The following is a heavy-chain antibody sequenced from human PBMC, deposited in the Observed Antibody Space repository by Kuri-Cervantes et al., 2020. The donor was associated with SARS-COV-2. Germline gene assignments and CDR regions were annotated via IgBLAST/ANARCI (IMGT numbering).Heavy chain of an antibody. Sequence: ASVKVSCKASGYTFTSYDINWVRQATGQGLEWVGWMNPNSGNTGYAQKFQGRVTITRNTSISTAYMELSSLRSEDTAVYYCARSVSRTIFGVGNWFDPWGQGTLVTVSS. CDR3: ARSVSRTIFGVGNWFDP. V-gene: IGHV1-8*03. CDR2: MNPNSGNT. J-gene: IGHJ5*02. D-gene: IGHD3-3*01. CDR1: GYTFTSYD.